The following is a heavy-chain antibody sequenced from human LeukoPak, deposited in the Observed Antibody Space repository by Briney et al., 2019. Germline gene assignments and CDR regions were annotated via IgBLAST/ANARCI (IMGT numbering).Heavy chain of an antibody. V-gene: IGHV4-34*01. J-gene: IGHJ5*02. CDR1: GGSFSGYY. Sequence: PSETLSLTCAVYGGSFSGYYWSWIRQPPGKGLEWIGEINHSGSTNYNPSLKSRVTISVDTSKNQFSLKLSSVTAADTAVYYCARHFNYGSGSYYNHYNWFDPWGQGTLVTVSS. CDR3: ARHFNYGSGSYYNHYNWFDP. CDR2: INHSGST. D-gene: IGHD3-10*01.